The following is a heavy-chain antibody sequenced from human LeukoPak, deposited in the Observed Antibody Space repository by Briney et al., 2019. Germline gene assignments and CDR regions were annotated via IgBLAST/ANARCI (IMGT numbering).Heavy chain of an antibody. CDR2: ISWNSGNI. J-gene: IGHJ4*02. CDR3: AKGGGYDFWSGHFDY. CDR1: VFTFDDYA. V-gene: IGHV3-9*03. D-gene: IGHD3-3*01. Sequence: PGRSLRLSCAASVFTFDDYAMHWVRQAPGKGLEWVAGISWNSGNIGYADSVKGRFTISRDNAKNSLYLQMNSLRAEDMALYYCAKGGGYDFWSGHFDYWGQGTLVTVSS.